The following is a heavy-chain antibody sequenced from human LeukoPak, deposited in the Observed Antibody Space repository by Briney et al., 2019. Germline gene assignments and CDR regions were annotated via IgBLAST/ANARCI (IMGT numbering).Heavy chain of an antibody. CDR3: AREGHSGDYFDY. J-gene: IGHJ4*02. D-gene: IGHD2-21*01. CDR1: GFTFSSYW. V-gene: IGHV3-7*05. CDR2: IKRDGGEK. Sequence: GGSLRLSCVVSGFTFSSYWMSWVRQAPGKGLEWVANIKRDGGEKYYVDSVKGRFTISRDNAKKSLYLQMNSPRAEDTAVYYCAREGHSGDYFDYWGQGTLVTVSS.